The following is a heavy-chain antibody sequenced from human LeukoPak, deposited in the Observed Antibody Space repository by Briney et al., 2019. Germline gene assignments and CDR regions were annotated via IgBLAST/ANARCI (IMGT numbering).Heavy chain of an antibody. V-gene: IGHV3-21*01. J-gene: IGHJ3*02. CDR3: ARAFLVATSYAFDI. Sequence: GGSLRLSCAASGFTFSSYSMNWVRQAPGKGLEWVSSISSSSSYIYYADSVKGRFTISRDNAKNSLYLQMNGLRPEDTAVYYCARAFLVATSYAFDIWGQGTMVIVSS. CDR1: GFTFSSYS. D-gene: IGHD5-12*01. CDR2: ISSSSSYI.